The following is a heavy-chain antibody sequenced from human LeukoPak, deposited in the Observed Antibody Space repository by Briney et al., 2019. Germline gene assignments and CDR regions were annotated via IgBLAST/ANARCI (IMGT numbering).Heavy chain of an antibody. V-gene: IGHV1-69*04. Sequence: ASVKVSCKASGGTFSSYAISWVRQAPGQGLEWMGRIIPILGIANYAQKFQGRVTITADKSTSTAYMELSSLRSEDTAVYYCARTSVATTIKTYYYYGMDVWGQGTTVTVSS. D-gene: IGHD5-12*01. CDR1: GGTFSSYA. CDR2: IIPILGIA. J-gene: IGHJ6*02. CDR3: ARTSVATTIKTYYYYGMDV.